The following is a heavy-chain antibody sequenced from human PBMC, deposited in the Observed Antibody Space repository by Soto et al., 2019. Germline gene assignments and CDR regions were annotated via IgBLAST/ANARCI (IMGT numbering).Heavy chain of an antibody. J-gene: IGHJ5*02. Sequence: ASVKVSCKASGYTFTSYGISWVRQAPGQGLEWMGWISAYNGETIYAQKLQGRVTMTEDTSTDTAYMELSSLRSEDTAVYYCAKGLRYSSGWYGNWFDPWGQGTLVTVSS. V-gene: IGHV1-18*01. CDR3: AKGLRYSSGWYGNWFDP. D-gene: IGHD6-19*01. CDR1: GYTFTSYG. CDR2: ISAYNGET.